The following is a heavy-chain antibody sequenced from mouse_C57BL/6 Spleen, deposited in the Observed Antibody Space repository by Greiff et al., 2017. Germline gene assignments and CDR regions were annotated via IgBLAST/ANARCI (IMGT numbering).Heavy chain of an antibody. CDR1: GYAFSSYW. CDR3: ARGGDSSGYDY. CDR2: IYPGDGDT. J-gene: IGHJ2*01. D-gene: IGHD3-2*02. V-gene: IGHV1-80*01. Sequence: VKLQESGAELVKPGASVKISCKASGYAFSSYWMNWVKQRPGKGLEWIGQIYPGDGDTNYNGKFKGKATLTADKSSSTAYMQLSSLTSEDSAVYFCARGGDSSGYDYWGQGTTLTVSS.